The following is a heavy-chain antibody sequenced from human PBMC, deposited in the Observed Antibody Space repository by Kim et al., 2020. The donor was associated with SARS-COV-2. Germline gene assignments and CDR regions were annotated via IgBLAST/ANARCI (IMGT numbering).Heavy chain of an antibody. CDR1: GFTFSSYG. V-gene: IGHV3-30*18. J-gene: IGHJ3*02. CDR3: AKVWFPGSEDGNAFDI. Sequence: GGSLRLSCAASGFTFSSYGMHWVRQAPGKGLEWVAVISYDGSNKYYADSVKGRFTISRDNSKNTLYLQMNSLRAEDTAVYYCAKVWFPGSEDGNAFDIWGQGTMVTVSS. CDR2: ISYDGSNK. D-gene: IGHD3-10*01.